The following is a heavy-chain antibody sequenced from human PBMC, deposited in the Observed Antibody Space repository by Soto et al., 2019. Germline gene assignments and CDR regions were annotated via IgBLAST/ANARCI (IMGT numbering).Heavy chain of an antibody. CDR2: IIPIFGTA. J-gene: IGHJ6*02. CDR3: AREKYNWNYGNYYYYGMDV. V-gene: IGHV1-69*01. D-gene: IGHD1-7*01. Sequence: QVQLVQSGAEVKKPGSSVKVSCKASGGTFSSYAISWVRQAPGQGLEWLGGIIPIFGTANSAQKFQGRVTITADESTSTAYMELSSLRSEDTAVYYCAREKYNWNYGNYYYYGMDVWGQGTTVTVSS. CDR1: GGTFSSYA.